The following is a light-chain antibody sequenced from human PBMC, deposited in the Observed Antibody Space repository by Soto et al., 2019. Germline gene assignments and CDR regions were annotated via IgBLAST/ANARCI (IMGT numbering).Light chain of an antibody. CDR1: QGISSY. Sequence: IPLNQSPSFLSASVGDRVTITCRASQGISSYLEWYQQSPGQATKLLSDAASTLPSRVPSRFRGRGAGTDCTLTISALQPDEVATYYCQQYNSYSQTFGQGTKLDIK. CDR3: QQYNSYSQT. J-gene: IGKJ1*01. CDR2: AAS. V-gene: IGKV1-9*01.